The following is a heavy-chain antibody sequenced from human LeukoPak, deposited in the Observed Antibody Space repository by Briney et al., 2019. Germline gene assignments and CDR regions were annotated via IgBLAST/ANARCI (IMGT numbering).Heavy chain of an antibody. V-gene: IGHV4-59*01. CDR2: IYYSGST. CDR1: GGSISSYY. CDR3: ARAPLGSFVDY. Sequence: PSETLSLTCTVSGGSISSYYWSWIRQPPGKGLEWIGYIYYSGSTNYNPSLKSRVTISVDTSKNQFSLKLSSVTAADTAVYYCARAPLGSFVDYWGQGTLVTVSS. J-gene: IGHJ4*02. D-gene: IGHD3-10*01.